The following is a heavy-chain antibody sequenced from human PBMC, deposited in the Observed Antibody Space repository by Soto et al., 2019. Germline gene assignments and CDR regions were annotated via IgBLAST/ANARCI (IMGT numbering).Heavy chain of an antibody. CDR3: ARARHDYGDYYYDMDV. CDR1: GGSISSGDYY. J-gene: IGHJ6*02. V-gene: IGHV4-30-4*01. D-gene: IGHD4-17*01. CDR2: IYYSGST. Sequence: PSETLSLTCTVSGGSISSGDYYWSWIRQPPGKGLEWIGYIYYSGSTYYNPSLKSRVTISVDTSKNQFSLKLSSVTAADTAVYYCARARHDYGDYYYDMDVWGQGTTVTVSS.